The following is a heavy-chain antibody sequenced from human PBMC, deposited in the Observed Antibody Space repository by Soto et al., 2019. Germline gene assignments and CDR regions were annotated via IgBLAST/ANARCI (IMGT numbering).Heavy chain of an antibody. Sequence: SETLSLTCAVSGGSISSGGYSWSWIRQPPGKGLEWIGYIYHSGSTYYNPSLKSRVTISVDTSKNQFSLKLSSVTAADTAVYYCARGAVYGDYYFDYWGQGTLVTVSS. V-gene: IGHV4-30-2*01. J-gene: IGHJ4*02. D-gene: IGHD4-17*01. CDR1: GGSISSGGYS. CDR2: IYHSGST. CDR3: ARGAVYGDYYFDY.